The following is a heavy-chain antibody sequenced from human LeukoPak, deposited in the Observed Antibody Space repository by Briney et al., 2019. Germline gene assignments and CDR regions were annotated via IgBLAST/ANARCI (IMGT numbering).Heavy chain of an antibody. V-gene: IGHV4-59*01. D-gene: IGHD2-2*01. CDR2: IYYSGST. Sequence: SETLSLTCTVSGGSISTYYWSWIRQPPGKGLEWIGYIYYSGSTNYNPSLKSRVTISLDTSKNQFSLKLTSVTPADTAVYYCASEYCTSSSCRFDSWGQGTLVTASS. CDR3: ASEYCTSSSCRFDS. J-gene: IGHJ4*02. CDR1: GGSISTYY.